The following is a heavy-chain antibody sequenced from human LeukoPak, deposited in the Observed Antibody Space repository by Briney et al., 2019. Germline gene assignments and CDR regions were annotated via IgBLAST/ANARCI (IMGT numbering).Heavy chain of an antibody. CDR3: AKDNRYYYDTSGLRGIDY. Sequence: ASVKVSCKASGYTFTGYYIHWVRQAPGQGLEWMGWINPTSGDTNYVQKFQGRVTMTRDTSISTTYMELNTLRSDDTAVYYCAKDNRYYYDTSGLRGIDYWDQGTLVTVSS. J-gene: IGHJ4*02. V-gene: IGHV1-2*02. CDR1: GYTFTGYY. CDR2: INPTSGDT. D-gene: IGHD3-22*01.